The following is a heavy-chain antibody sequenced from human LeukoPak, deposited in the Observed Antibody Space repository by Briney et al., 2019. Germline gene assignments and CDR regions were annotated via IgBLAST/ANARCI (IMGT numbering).Heavy chain of an antibody. D-gene: IGHD3-16*01. CDR3: ARGAPRVGGFDY. CDR1: GYTFTSYA. CDR2: INAGNGNT. V-gene: IGHV1-3*01. Sequence: ASVKVSCKASGYTFTSYAMHWVRQAPGQRLEWMGWINAGNGNTKYSQKFQGRVTITRDTSASTAYMELSSLRSEDTAVYYCARGAPRVGGFDYWGQGTLVTVSS. J-gene: IGHJ4*02.